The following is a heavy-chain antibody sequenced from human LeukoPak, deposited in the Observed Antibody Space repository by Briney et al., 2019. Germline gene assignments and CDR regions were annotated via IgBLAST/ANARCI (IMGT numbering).Heavy chain of an antibody. V-gene: IGHV3-48*01. CDR3: ARGRYFDWLLPNDAFDI. CDR1: GFTFSSYS. CDR2: ISSSSSTI. Sequence: PGGSLRLSCAASGFTFSSYSMNWVRQAPGKGREWVSYISSSSSTIYYADSVKGRFTISRDNAKNSLYLQMNSLRAEDTAVYYCARGRYFDWLLPNDAFDIWGQGTMVTVSS. J-gene: IGHJ3*02. D-gene: IGHD3-9*01.